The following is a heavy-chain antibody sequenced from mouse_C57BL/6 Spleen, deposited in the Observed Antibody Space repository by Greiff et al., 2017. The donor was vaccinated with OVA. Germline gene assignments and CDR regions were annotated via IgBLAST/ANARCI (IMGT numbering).Heavy chain of an antibody. Sequence: EVQLVESGPGLVKPSQSLSLTCSVTGYSITSGYYWNWIRQPPGNKLEWMGYISYDGRNNYNPSLKNRISITRDTSKNQFFLKWNSVTAEDTAAYYCARDPPYDSYWYCDVWGTGTTVTVSS. J-gene: IGHJ1*03. D-gene: IGHD2-13*01. CDR3: ARDPPYDSYWYCDV. CDR1: GYSITSGYY. V-gene: IGHV3-6*01. CDR2: ISYDGRN.